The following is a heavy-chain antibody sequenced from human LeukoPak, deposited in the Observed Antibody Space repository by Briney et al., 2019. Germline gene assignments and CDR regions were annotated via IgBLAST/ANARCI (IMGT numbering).Heavy chain of an antibody. CDR2: ISYDGGSI. CDR1: GFTFSSYG. D-gene: IGHD2-15*01. CDR3: ARPRADSGGKYYFDY. Sequence: TGGSLRLSCAASGFTFSSYGMHWVRQAPGKGLEWVAVISYDGGSIVYANSVKGRFTISRDNSKNTLYLQMNSLRAEDTAVYHCARPRADSGGKYYFDYWGQGTLATVSS. V-gene: IGHV3-30*19. J-gene: IGHJ4*02.